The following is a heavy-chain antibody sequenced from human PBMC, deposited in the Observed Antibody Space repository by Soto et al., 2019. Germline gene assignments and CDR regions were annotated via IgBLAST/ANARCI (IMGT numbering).Heavy chain of an antibody. CDR1: GFTFSGSA. D-gene: IGHD3-10*01. Sequence: EVQLVESGGGLVQPGGSLKLSCAASGFTFSGSAMHWVRKASGKGLEWVGRIRSKANSYATAYAASVKGRFTISRDDSKNTAYLQMNSLKTEDTAVYYCTSQLWFGALQLDYWGQGTLVTVSS. CDR2: IRSKANSYAT. CDR3: TSQLWFGALQLDY. J-gene: IGHJ4*02. V-gene: IGHV3-73*01.